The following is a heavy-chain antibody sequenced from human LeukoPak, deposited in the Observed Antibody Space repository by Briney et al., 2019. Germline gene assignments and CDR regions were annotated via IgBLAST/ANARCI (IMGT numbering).Heavy chain of an antibody. Sequence: GASVKVSCKASGYTFTGYYMHWVRQAPGQGLEGMGWINPNSGGTNYGQKFQGRVTMTRDTSISTAYMELSRLRSDDTAVYYCARIPGDSGYDYGSLDYWGQGTLVTVSS. D-gene: IGHD5-12*01. J-gene: IGHJ4*02. V-gene: IGHV1-2*02. CDR1: GYTFTGYY. CDR3: ARIPGDSGYDYGSLDY. CDR2: INPNSGGT.